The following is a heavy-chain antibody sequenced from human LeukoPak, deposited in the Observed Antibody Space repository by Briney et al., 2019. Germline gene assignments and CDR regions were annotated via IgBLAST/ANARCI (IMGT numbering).Heavy chain of an antibody. CDR3: ARENDGSGSWTMTYYYYYYMDV. CDR1: GYSISSGHY. CDR2: IDHSGST. D-gene: IGHD3-10*01. V-gene: IGHV4-38-2*02. J-gene: IGHJ6*03. Sequence: SETLSLTCSVSGYSISSGHYWGWLRQPPGKVLECIAIIDHSGSTYYNPSLKSRVTISVDTSKNQFSLRLSSVTAADTAVYYCARENDGSGSWTMTYYYYYYMDVWGKGTTVTVSS.